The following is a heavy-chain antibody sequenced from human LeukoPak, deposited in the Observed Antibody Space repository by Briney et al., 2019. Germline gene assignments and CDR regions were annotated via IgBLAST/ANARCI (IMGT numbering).Heavy chain of an antibody. Sequence: GGSLRLSCAASGFTFSSYWMSWVRQAPGKGLEWVANIKQDGSEKYYVDSVKGRFTISRGNAKNSLYLQMNSLRAEDTAVYYCASPRGEDYGYFDYWGQGTLVTVSS. CDR3: ASPRGEDYGYFDY. V-gene: IGHV3-7*01. D-gene: IGHD4-17*01. CDR2: IKQDGSEK. J-gene: IGHJ4*02. CDR1: GFTFSSYW.